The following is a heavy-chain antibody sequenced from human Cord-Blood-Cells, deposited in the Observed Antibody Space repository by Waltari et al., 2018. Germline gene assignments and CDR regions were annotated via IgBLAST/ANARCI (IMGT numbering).Heavy chain of an antibody. CDR1: GFTSSSYA. CDR3: AATYCGGDCYSGYAFDI. CDR2: ISGSGGST. V-gene: IGHV3-23*01. D-gene: IGHD2-21*02. J-gene: IGHJ3*02. Sequence: EVQLLESGGGLVQPGGSLRLSCAASGFTSSSYAMSWVRQAPGKGLEWVSAISGSGGSTYNADSVKGRFTISRDNSKNTLYLQMNSLRAEDTAVYYCAATYCGGDCYSGYAFDIWGQGTMVTVSS.